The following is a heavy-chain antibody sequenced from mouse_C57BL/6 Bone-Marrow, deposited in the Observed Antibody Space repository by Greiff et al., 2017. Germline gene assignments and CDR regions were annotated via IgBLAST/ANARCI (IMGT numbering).Heavy chain of an antibody. J-gene: IGHJ4*01. D-gene: IGHD1-1*01. Sequence: QVQLQQPGAELVKPGASVKLSCKASGYTFTSYWMHWVKQRPGQGLEWIGMIHPNSGSTNYNEKFKSKATLTVDKSSSTAYMQLSSLTSEDSAVYYCAGVLRFYAMDYWGQGTSVTVSS. V-gene: IGHV1-64*01. CDR1: GYTFTSYW. CDR2: IHPNSGST. CDR3: AGVLRFYAMDY.